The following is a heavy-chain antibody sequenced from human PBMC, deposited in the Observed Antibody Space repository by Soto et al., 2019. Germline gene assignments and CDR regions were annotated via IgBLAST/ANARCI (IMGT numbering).Heavy chain of an antibody. V-gene: IGHV4-30-2*01. J-gene: IGHJ6*02. CDR1: GGSISSGGCF. Sequence: PSETLSLTCAVSGGSISSGGCFWSWIRQPPGKGLEWIGYIYHSGSANYNPSLKSRVTISVDKSKNQFSLKLSSVTAADTAVYYCAGGFYSMDVWGQGTTVTVSS. D-gene: IGHD3-16*01. CDR3: AGGFYSMDV. CDR2: IYHSGSA.